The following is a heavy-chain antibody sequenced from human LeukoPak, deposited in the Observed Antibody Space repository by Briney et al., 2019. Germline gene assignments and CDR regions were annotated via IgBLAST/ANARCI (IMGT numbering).Heavy chain of an antibody. CDR1: GGTFISYA. D-gene: IGHD2-21*02. CDR2: IIPIFGTA. V-gene: IGHV1-69*05. CDR3: ARDADAYCGGDCYSYFDY. Sequence: ASVKVSCKASGGTFISYAISWVGQAPGQGGEWMGGIIPIFGTANYAQKFQGRVTITTHASTSTAYMELSSLRSEDTAVYYCARDADAYCGGDCYSYFDYWGQGTLVTVSS. J-gene: IGHJ4*02.